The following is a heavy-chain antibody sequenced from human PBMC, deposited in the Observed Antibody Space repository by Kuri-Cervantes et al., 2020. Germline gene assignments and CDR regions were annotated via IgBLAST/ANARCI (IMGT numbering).Heavy chain of an antibody. D-gene: IGHD2-21*02. V-gene: IGHV1-18*01. Sequence: SVKVSCKASGYTFPSYGISCVRQAPGQGLEWMGWISAYNGNTNYAQKLQCRVTMTTDTSKSTAYMELRSLRSDDTAVYYSARALGDLYYYYGMDVWGQGTTGTASS. CDR2: ISAYNGNT. CDR1: GYTFPSYG. J-gene: IGHJ6*02. CDR3: ARALGDLYYYYGMDV.